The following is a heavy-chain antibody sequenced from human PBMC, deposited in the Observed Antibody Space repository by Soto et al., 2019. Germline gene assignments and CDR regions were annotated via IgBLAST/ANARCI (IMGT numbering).Heavy chain of an antibody. CDR3: ARVSYSSSWYREGGYYYGMDV. CDR1: GFTFSSYS. Sequence: EVQLVESGGGLVKPGGSLRLSCAASGFTFSSYSMNWVRQAPGKGLEWVSSISSSSSYIYYADSVKGRFTISRDNAKNSLYLQMNSLRAKDTAVYYCARVSYSSSWYREGGYYYGMDVWGQGTTVTVSS. J-gene: IGHJ6*02. V-gene: IGHV3-21*01. CDR2: ISSSSSYI. D-gene: IGHD6-13*01.